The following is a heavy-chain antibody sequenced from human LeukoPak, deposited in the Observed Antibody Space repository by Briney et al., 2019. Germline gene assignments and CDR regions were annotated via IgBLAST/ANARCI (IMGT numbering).Heavy chain of an antibody. CDR3: ARDGGPFDS. Sequence: GASLRLSCVASGFTFSNYAMSWVRQAPGKGLEWVANIKQDGSEKYYVDAVKGRFTISRDNAKNSVYLQLNSLRAEDTAVYYCARDGGPFDSWGQGTLVTVSS. V-gene: IGHV3-7*03. CDR2: IKQDGSEK. CDR1: GFTFSNYA. D-gene: IGHD2-15*01. J-gene: IGHJ4*02.